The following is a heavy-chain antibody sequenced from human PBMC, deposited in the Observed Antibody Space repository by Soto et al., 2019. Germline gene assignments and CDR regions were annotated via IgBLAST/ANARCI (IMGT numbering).Heavy chain of an antibody. V-gene: IGHV1-3*01. Sequence: ASVKVSCKASGYTFTSYAMHWVRQAPGQRLEWMGWINAGNGNTKYSQKFQGRVTITRDTSASTAYMELSSLRSEDTAVYYCARLAAQNYPHYYSYMAVWGKGTTVTVSS. CDR3: ARLAAQNYPHYYSYMAV. CDR1: GYTFTSYA. CDR2: INAGNGNT. J-gene: IGHJ6*03. D-gene: IGHD6-6*01.